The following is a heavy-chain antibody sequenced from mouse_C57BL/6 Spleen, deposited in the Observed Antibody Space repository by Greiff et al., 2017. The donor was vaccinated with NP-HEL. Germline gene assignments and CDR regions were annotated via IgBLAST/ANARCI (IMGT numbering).Heavy chain of an antibody. D-gene: IGHD2-4*01. V-gene: IGHV1-64*01. CDR2: IHPNSGST. CDR1: GYTFTSYW. CDR3: ARIYYEYADGNFLAMDY. J-gene: IGHJ4*01. Sequence: QVQLQQPGAELVKPGASVKLSCKASGYTFTSYWMHWVKQRPGQGLEWIGMIHPNSGSTNYNEKFKSKATLTVDKSSSTAYMQLSSLTSVDSAVYYCARIYYEYADGNFLAMDYWGQGTSVTVFS.